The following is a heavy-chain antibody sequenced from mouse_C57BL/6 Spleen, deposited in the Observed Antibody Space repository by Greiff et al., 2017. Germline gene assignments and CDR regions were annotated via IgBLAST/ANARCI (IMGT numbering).Heavy chain of an antibody. CDR1: GYAFSSPW. D-gene: IGHD3-2*02. J-gene: IGHJ4*01. CDR3: AREARTTAQAPYAMDY. CDR2: IYPGDGDT. Sequence: QVQLQQSGPELVKPGASVKISCKASGYAFSSPWMNWVKQRPGKGLEWIGRIYPGDGDTNYNGKLKGKATLTADKSSSTAYMQLSSLTSEDSAVYCGAREARTTAQAPYAMDYWGQGTSGTVSS. V-gene: IGHV1-82*01.